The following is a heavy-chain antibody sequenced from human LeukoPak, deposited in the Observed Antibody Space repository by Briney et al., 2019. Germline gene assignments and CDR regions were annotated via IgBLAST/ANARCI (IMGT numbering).Heavy chain of an antibody. V-gene: IGHV4-59*08. CDR3: ARHPGRYYGSGLASYYYGMDV. D-gene: IGHD3-10*01. CDR2: IYYSGST. J-gene: IGHJ6*02. CDR1: GGSISSYY. Sequence: SETLSLTCTVSGGSISSYYWSWIRQPPGKGLEWIGYIYYSGSTNYNPSLKSRVTISVDTSKNQFSLKLSSVTAADTAVYYCARHPGRYYGSGLASYYYGMDVWGQGTTVTVSS.